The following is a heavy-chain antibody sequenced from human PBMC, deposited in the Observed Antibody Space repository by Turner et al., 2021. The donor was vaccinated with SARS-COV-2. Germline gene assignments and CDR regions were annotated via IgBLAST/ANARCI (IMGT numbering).Heavy chain of an antibody. V-gene: IGHV1-24*01. CDR3: ARGLGYSSVWYSDDAFDI. CDR2: FDPEDAET. J-gene: IGHJ3*02. Sequence: QVQLVQSGAEVKKPGASVKVSCKVSGYTLIELSMHWVRQAPGKGLEWMGGFDPEDAETIYAQKFQGRVTMTEDTSTDTAYMELRSLRSDDTAVYYCARGLGYSSVWYSDDAFDIWGQGTMVTVSS. CDR1: GYTLIELS. D-gene: IGHD6-19*01.